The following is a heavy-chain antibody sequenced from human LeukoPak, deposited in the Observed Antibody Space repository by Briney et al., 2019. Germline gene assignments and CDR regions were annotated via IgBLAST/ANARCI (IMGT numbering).Heavy chain of an antibody. Sequence: SETLSLTCSVYGGSFSGYYWSWLRQPPGKGLEWIGEINHSGSTNYSPSLKSLVTISVDTSKKQYSLKLSSVSAADAAVYYCARRSKRIYYYGMDVWGQGTTVTVSS. CDR3: ARRSKRIYYYGMDV. CDR2: INHSGST. V-gene: IGHV4-34*01. D-gene: IGHD5/OR15-5a*01. J-gene: IGHJ6*02. CDR1: GGSFSGYY.